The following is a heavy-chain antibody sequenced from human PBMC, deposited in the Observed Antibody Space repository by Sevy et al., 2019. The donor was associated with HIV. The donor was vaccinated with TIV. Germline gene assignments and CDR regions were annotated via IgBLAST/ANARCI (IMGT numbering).Heavy chain of an antibody. CDR3: ALERLSSNVAEYFQN. Sequence: QPGGSLRLSCAASGFTFTSYSMHWVRQAPGKGLEWVATISYDATNKHYADSVKGRFTISRDNSRNSLFLQMNSLRSEDTAVYYCALERLSSNVAEYFQNWGQGTLVTVSS. V-gene: IGHV3-30-3*01. CDR2: ISYDATNK. D-gene: IGHD1-1*01. J-gene: IGHJ1*01. CDR1: GFTFTSYS.